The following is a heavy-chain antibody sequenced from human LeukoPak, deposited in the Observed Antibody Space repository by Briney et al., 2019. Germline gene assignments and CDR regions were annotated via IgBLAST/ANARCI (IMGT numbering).Heavy chain of an antibody. J-gene: IGHJ6*03. D-gene: IGHD5-18*01. CDR2: INHSGST. CDR1: GGSFSGYY. V-gene: IGHV4-34*01. Sequence: SETLSLTCAVYGGSFSGYYWSWIRQPPGKGLEWIGEINHSGSTNYNPSLKSRVTISVDTSKNQFSLKLSSVTAADTAVYYCARLRRGYSYGLDERSTNRYYYMDVWGKGTTVTISS. CDR3: ARLRRGYSYGLDERSTNRYYYMDV.